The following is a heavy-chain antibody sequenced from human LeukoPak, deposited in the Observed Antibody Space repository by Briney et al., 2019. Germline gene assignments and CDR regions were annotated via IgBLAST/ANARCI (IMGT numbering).Heavy chain of an antibody. D-gene: IGHD3-10*01. J-gene: IGHJ5*02. CDR2: ISSSSSYI. Sequence: YPGGSLRLSCAASGFTFSSYSMNWVRQAPGKGLEWVSSISSSSSYIYYADSVKGRFTISRDNAKNSLYLQMNSLRAEDTAVYYCARDESSWFGELSPLFDPWGQGTLVTVSS. CDR3: ARDESSWFGELSPLFDP. V-gene: IGHV3-21*01. CDR1: GFTFSSYS.